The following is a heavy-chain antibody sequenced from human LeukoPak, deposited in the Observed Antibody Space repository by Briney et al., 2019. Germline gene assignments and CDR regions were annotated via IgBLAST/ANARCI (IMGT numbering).Heavy chain of an antibody. J-gene: IGHJ4*02. V-gene: IGHV4-39*07. CDR1: GGSISRTSYY. D-gene: IGHD2-2*01. CDR3: ARARGTQADIVVVPAAPFDY. CDR2: INHSGST. Sequence: SETLSLTCSVSGGSISRTSYYWGWIRQPPGKGLEWIGEINHSGSTNYNPSLKSRVTISVDTSKNQFSPKLSSVTAADTAVYYCARARGTQADIVVVPAAPFDYWGQGTLVTVSS.